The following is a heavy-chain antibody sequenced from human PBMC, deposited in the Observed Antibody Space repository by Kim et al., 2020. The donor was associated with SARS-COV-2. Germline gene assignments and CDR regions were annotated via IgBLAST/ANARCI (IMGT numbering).Heavy chain of an antibody. CDR3: ARHQGYSSGWYVAFYY. V-gene: IGHV4-39*01. J-gene: IGHJ6*01. D-gene: IGHD6-19*01. CDR1: GGSLSSSSYY. Sequence: SETLSLTCTVSGGSLSSSSYYWGWIRQPPGKGLEWIGTAYYIGNTYYNPSLKSRVPISVETSKNQFSLKLGSVTAADRAVYSCARHQGYSSGWYVAFYY. CDR2: AYYIGNT.